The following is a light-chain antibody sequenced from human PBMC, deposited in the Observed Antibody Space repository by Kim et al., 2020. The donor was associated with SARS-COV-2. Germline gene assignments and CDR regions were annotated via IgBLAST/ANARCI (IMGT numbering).Light chain of an antibody. V-gene: IGKV1-9*01. Sequence: ASVGDRVTITCRASQGISSYLAWYQQKPGKAPKLLIYAASTLQSGVPSRFSGSGSGTEFTLTISSLQAEDVATYYCQQLNSYPWTFGQGTKVDIK. CDR1: QGISSY. CDR3: QQLNSYPWT. CDR2: AAS. J-gene: IGKJ1*01.